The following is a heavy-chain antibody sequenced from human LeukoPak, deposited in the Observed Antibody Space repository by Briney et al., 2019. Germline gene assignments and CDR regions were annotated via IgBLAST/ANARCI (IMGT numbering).Heavy chain of an antibody. CDR3: VVVLVPAAVWQFDV. V-gene: IGHV3-33*01. CDR1: GFTFSHQG. CDR2: IWPDGIKK. Sequence: PGRSLRLSCAASGFTFSHQGFHWVRQAPGKELEWVALIWPDGIKKYHADSVKGRFTISKDNSENTVFLQMNSLRAEDTAVYYCVVVLVPAAVWQFDVWGRGTLVTVSS. J-gene: IGHJ2*01. D-gene: IGHD2-2*01.